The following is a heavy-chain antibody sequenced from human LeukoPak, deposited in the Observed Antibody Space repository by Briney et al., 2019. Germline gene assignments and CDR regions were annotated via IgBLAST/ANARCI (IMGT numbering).Heavy chain of an antibody. CDR3: ARDLYYYDSSGYHIRHQYGGGFDY. Sequence: PGGSLRLSCAASGFTFSSYGMHWVRQAPGKGLEWVSVIYSGGSTYYADSVKGRFTISRDNSKNTLYLQMNSLRAEDTAVYYCARDLYYYDSSGYHIRHQYGGGFDYWGQGTLVTVSS. CDR1: GFTFSSYG. CDR2: IYSGGST. V-gene: IGHV3-66*01. D-gene: IGHD3-22*01. J-gene: IGHJ4*02.